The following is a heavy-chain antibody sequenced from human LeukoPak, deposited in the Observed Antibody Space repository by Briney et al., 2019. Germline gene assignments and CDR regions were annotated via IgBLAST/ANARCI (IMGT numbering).Heavy chain of an antibody. CDR2: VFYRGGT. D-gene: IGHD5-18*01. CDR3: ARVDTAMGYFDY. V-gene: IGHV4-59*01. Sequence: PSETLSLTCAVYGGSFSGYYWSWIRQSPGKGLEWIGYVFYRGGTNYNPSLKSRVTISVDTSKNQFSLKLSSVTAADTAVYYCARVDTAMGYFDYWGQGTLVTVSS. CDR1: GGSFSGYY. J-gene: IGHJ4*02.